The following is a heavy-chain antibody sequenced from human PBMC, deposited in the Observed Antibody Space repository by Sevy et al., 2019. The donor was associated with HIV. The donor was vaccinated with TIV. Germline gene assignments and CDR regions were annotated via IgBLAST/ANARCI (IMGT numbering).Heavy chain of an antibody. Sequence: GGSLRLSCAASGFTFSSYWMSWVRQAPGKGLEWVANIKQDGSEKYYVDSVKGRFTISRDNAKNSLYLQMNSLRAEDTAVYNCARKHCSSTSCPSHFDYWGQGTLVTVSS. CDR3: ARKHCSSTSCPSHFDY. J-gene: IGHJ4*02. CDR2: IKQDGSEK. D-gene: IGHD2-2*01. V-gene: IGHV3-7*01. CDR1: GFTFSSYW.